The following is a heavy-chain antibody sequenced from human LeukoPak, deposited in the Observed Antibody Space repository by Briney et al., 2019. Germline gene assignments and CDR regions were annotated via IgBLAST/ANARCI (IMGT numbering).Heavy chain of an antibody. D-gene: IGHD3-22*01. J-gene: IGHJ6*03. CDR1: GGTFSSYA. V-gene: IGHV1-8*03. Sequence: GASVKVSCKASGGTFSSYAISWVRQATGQGLEWMGWMNPNSGNTGYAQKFQGRVTITRNTSISTAYMELSSLRSEDTAVYYCARGKDPNYYDSFHYYYYYMDVWGKGTTVTVSS. CDR2: MNPNSGNT. CDR3: ARGKDPNYYDSFHYYYYYMDV.